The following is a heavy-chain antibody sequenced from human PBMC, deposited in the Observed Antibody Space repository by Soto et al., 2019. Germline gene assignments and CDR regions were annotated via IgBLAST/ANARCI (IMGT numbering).Heavy chain of an antibody. Sequence: QLQLQESGPGLVKPSETLSLTCTVSGGSISSTIYYWGWIRQPPGKGLEWIGTIHYSGSTYSNSSLTSRVTIAVDTSKNEFSLQLSSVTAADPAVYYCVRVFDYGGQGTLVTVSA. CDR1: GGSISSTIYY. CDR2: IHYSGST. CDR3: VRVFDY. V-gene: IGHV4-39*01. J-gene: IGHJ4*02.